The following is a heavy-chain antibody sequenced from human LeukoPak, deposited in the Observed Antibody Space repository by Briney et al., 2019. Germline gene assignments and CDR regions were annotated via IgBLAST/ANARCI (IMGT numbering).Heavy chain of an antibody. V-gene: IGHV4-34*01. CDR1: GGSFSGYY. Sequence: SETLSLTCAVYGGSFSGYYWSWIRQPPGKGLEWIGEINHSGSTNYNPSLKSRVTISVDTSKNQFSLKLSSVTAADTSVYYCARGPITYYYGSGSYYIFDYWGQGTLVTVSS. CDR2: INHSGST. D-gene: IGHD3-10*01. CDR3: ARGPITYYYGSGSYYIFDY. J-gene: IGHJ4*02.